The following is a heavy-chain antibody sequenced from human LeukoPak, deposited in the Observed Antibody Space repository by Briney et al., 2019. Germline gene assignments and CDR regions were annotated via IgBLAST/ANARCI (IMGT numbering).Heavy chain of an antibody. J-gene: IGHJ4*02. Sequence: GGSLRLSCAASGFTFSSCGMNWVRQAPGKGLEWVSSISGSSTYIYYADSVKGRFTISRDNAKNSLYLQMNSLRAEDTAVYYCARQSAFDTRYCTNTNCPFHYWGQGTLVTVSS. D-gene: IGHD2-2*01. CDR1: GFTFSSCG. CDR2: ISGSSTYI. V-gene: IGHV3-21*01. CDR3: ARQSAFDTRYCTNTNCPFHY.